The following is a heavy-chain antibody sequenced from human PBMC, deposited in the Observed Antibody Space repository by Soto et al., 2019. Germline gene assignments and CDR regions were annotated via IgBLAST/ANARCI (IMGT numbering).Heavy chain of an antibody. CDR1: GGSFSGYY. CDR3: ARGLTMVRGVLTSNWFDP. V-gene: IGHV4-34*01. J-gene: IGHJ5*02. Sequence: QVQLQQWGAGLLKPSETLSLTCAVYGGSFSGYYWSWIRQPPGKGLEWIGEINHSGSTNYNPSLKSRVTISVDTSKNQFSLKLSSVTAADTAVYYCARGLTMVRGVLTSNWFDPWGQGTLVTVSS. CDR2: INHSGST. D-gene: IGHD3-10*01.